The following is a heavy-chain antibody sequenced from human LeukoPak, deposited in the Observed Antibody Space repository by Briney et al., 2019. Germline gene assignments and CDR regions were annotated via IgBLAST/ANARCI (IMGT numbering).Heavy chain of an antibody. D-gene: IGHD3-22*01. J-gene: IGHJ4*02. CDR1: GYTLTSYA. CDR2: INTNTGNP. V-gene: IGHV7-4-1*02. CDR3: ARDVAYYYDSSGYPTVDY. Sequence: ASVKVSCMASGYTLTSYAMDWVRQAPGQGLEWMGWINTNTGNPTYAQGFTGRFVFSLDTSVSTAYLQISSLKAEDTAVYYCARDVAYYYDSSGYPTVDYWGQGTLVTVSS.